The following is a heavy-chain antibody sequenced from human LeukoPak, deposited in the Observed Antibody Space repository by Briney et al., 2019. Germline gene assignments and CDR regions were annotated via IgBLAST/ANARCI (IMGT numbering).Heavy chain of an antibody. J-gene: IGHJ6*03. CDR1: GGSFSGYY. V-gene: IGHV4-34*01. D-gene: IGHD4-17*01. Sequence: PETLSLTCAVYGGSFSGYYWSWIRQPPGKGLEWIGEINHSGSTNYQPSLKGLATISVDTSKNQFSLKLSSVTAADTAVYYCARGLFYGDYVSYYYYMDVWGKGTTVTVSS. CDR2: INHSGST. CDR3: ARGLFYGDYVSYYYYMDV.